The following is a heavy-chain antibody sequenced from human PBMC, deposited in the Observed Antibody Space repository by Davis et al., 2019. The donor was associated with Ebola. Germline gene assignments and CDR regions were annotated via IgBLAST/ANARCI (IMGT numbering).Heavy chain of an antibody. CDR2: IGTDSGAT. CDR3: AKDLRRYCTNGICYDGKPHFDS. V-gene: IGHV3-23*01. J-gene: IGHJ4*02. D-gene: IGHD2-8*01. CDR1: GFIFSSYV. Sequence: GESLKISCAASGFIFSSYVMSWVRQAPGKGLEWVSTIGTDSGATFYAESVTGRFTVSSDRSKNTVYLQMNSLRAEDKAVYYCAKDLRRYCTNGICYDGKPHFDSWGQGTLVTVSS.